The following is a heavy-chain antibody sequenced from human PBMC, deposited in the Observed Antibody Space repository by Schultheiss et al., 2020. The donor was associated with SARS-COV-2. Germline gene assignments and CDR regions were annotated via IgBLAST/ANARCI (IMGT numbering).Heavy chain of an antibody. CDR3: AKAWGVVPAALWFDY. CDR2: ISYDGSNK. D-gene: IGHD2-2*01. CDR1: GFTFSSYA. V-gene: IGHV3-30*07. Sequence: GGSLRLSCAASGFTFSSYAMHWVRQAPGKGLEWVAVISYDGSNKYYADSVKGRFTISRDNSKNTLYLQMNSLRAEDTAVYYCAKAWGVVPAALWFDYWGQGTLVTVSS. J-gene: IGHJ4*02.